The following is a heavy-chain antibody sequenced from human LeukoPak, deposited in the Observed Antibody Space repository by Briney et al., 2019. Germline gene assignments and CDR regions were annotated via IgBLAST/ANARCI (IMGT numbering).Heavy chain of an antibody. V-gene: IGHV4-38-2*02. D-gene: IGHD1-26*01. J-gene: IGHJ5*01. CDR2: MYHSGST. CDR1: SYSISSANY. CDR3: VTHGVEVGVLDWFDS. Sequence: PSETLSLTCTVSSYSISSANYWGWIRQPPGQGLEWIGSMYHSGSTYYNPSLKSRVTISVDTSKNQFSLRLTSVTAADTAVYYCVTHGVEVGVLDWFDSWGQGTLVTVSS.